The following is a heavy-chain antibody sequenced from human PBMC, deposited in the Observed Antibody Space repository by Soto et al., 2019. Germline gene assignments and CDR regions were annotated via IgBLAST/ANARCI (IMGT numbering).Heavy chain of an antibody. CDR2: ISSSSSYI. D-gene: IGHD6-13*01. CDR3: ARDLSWYGFDI. CDR1: GLTFSSYG. J-gene: IGHJ3*02. V-gene: IGHV3-21*01. Sequence: GGSLRISCAASGLTFSSYGMNWVRQAPGKGLEWVSSISSSSSYIYYADSVKGRFTISRDNAKNSLYLQMNSLRAEDTAVYYCARDLSWYGFDIWGQGTMVTVSS.